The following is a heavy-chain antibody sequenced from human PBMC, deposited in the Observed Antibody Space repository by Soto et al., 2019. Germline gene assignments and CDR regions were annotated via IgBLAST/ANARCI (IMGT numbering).Heavy chain of an antibody. V-gene: IGHV3-23*01. CDR1: ELSSSNHA. CDR2: ISGTAGGA. Sequence: EVHLLESGGGLVQPGGSLRLSCAASELSSSNHAMTWVRQAPGKGLEWVSGISGTAGGAYYADSVKGRFTISRDNSSSTLYLQMNSLRVEDTAVYYCASGGLHGYTNGGLSYFHSWGQGTLVTVSS. D-gene: IGHD5-18*01. J-gene: IGHJ4*02. CDR3: ASGGLHGYTNGGLSYFHS.